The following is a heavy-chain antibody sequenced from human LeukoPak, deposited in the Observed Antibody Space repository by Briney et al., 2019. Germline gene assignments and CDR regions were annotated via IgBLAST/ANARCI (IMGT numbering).Heavy chain of an antibody. D-gene: IGHD6-13*01. CDR1: GFTFSSYS. V-gene: IGHV3-21*01. J-gene: IGHJ4*02. CDR3: AREGRWIAAAGTFDY. CDR2: ISSSSSYI. Sequence: PGGPLRLSCAASGFTFSSYSMNWVRQAPGKGLEWASSISSSSSYIYYADSVKGRFTISRDNAKNSLYLQMNSLRAEDTAVYYCAREGRWIAAAGTFDYWGQGTLVTVSS.